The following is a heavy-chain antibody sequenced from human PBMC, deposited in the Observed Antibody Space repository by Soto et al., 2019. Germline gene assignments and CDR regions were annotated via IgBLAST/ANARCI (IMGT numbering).Heavy chain of an antibody. CDR1: GFTCSTYG. Sequence: QVQVVESGGGVVQPGRSLRLSCAASGFTCSTYGMHWVRQAPGTGLEWVALVWSDGSKKYYADSVKGRFTISRDNSKDTLHLQMNSPRAEDTAVYYCVRVFDTSYFDLWGQGTLVTVST. J-gene: IGHJ4*02. V-gene: IGHV3-33*01. D-gene: IGHD3-9*01. CDR3: VRVFDTSYFDL. CDR2: VWSDGSKK.